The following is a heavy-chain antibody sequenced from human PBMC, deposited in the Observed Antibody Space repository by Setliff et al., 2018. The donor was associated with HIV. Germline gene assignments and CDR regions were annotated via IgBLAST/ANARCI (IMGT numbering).Heavy chain of an antibody. CDR1: GYSFSNYG. J-gene: IGHJ3*02. CDR3: ARVKNIAVVILDAFDI. Sequence: ASVKVSCKASGYSFSNYGLTWVRQAPGQGLEWMGWISTYSGDTSYAQNLQGRVTMTSDTSTTTGYMELRGLRADGTAVYYCARVKNIAVVILDAFDIWGQGTVVTVSS. CDR2: ISTYSGDT. D-gene: IGHD6-19*01. V-gene: IGHV1-18*01.